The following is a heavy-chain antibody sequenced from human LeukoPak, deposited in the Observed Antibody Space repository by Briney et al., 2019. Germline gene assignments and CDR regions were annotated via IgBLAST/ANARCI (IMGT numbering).Heavy chain of an antibody. CDR1: GFTFSSYA. J-gene: IGHJ2*01. D-gene: IGHD3-22*01. CDR3: AKPLYYDSSGRSFFWYFDL. V-gene: IGHV3-23*01. CDR2: ISGSGGST. Sequence: GGSLRLSCAASGFTFSSYAMSWVPQAPGKGLEWVSAISGSGGSTYYADSVKGRFTISRDNSKNTLYLQMNSLRAEDTAGYYCAKPLYYDSSGRSFFWYFDLWGRGTLVTVSS.